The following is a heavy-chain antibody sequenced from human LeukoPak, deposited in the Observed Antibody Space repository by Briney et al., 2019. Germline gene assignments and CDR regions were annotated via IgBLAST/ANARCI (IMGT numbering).Heavy chain of an antibody. CDR3: ARYSYGSLFDY. J-gene: IGHJ4*02. V-gene: IGHV4-39*07. D-gene: IGHD5-18*01. Sequence: SETLSLTCTVSGGSISSSSYYWGWIRQPPGKGLEWIGSTYYSGSTYYNPSLKSRVTISVDTSKNQFSLKLSSVTAADTAVYYCARYSYGSLFDYWGQGTLVTVSS. CDR2: TYYSGST. CDR1: GGSISSSSYY.